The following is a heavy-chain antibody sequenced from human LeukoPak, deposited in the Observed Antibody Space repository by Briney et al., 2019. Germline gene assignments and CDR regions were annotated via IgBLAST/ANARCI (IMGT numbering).Heavy chain of an antibody. CDR3: ARDKDSWYYGDFYDN. J-gene: IGHJ4*02. CDR1: GFAFSSYW. V-gene: IGHV3-7*01. CDR2: IKQDGSEK. D-gene: IGHD4-17*01. Sequence: PGGSLRLSCAASGFAFSSYWMSWVRQAPGKGLEWVANIKQDGSEKYYVDSVKGRFTISRDNAKNSLYLQMNSLRAEDTAVYYCARDKDSWYYGDFYDNWGQGTLVTVSS.